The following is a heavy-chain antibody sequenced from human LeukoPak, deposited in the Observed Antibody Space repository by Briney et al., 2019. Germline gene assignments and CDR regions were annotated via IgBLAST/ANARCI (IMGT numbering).Heavy chain of an antibody. V-gene: IGHV1-2*02. Sequence: ASVKVSCKASGYTFTGYFMHWVRQAPGQGLEWMGWIDPNSGATSYAQKFQGRVTMTRDTSISTTYMEPSRVRSDDTAVYYCARAFDNRGYDARIFDYWGQGTLVTVSS. CDR2: IDPNSGAT. CDR1: GYTFTGYF. D-gene: IGHD3-22*01. J-gene: IGHJ4*02. CDR3: ARAFDNRGYDARIFDY.